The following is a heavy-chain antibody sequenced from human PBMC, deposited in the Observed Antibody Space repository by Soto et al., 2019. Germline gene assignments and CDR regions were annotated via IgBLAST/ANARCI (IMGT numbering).Heavy chain of an antibody. V-gene: IGHV1-18*01. CDR2: ISAYNGNT. CDR3: ARASVEYCSGGSCSKPRYYFDY. CDR1: GYTFTSYG. J-gene: IGHJ4*02. D-gene: IGHD2-15*01. Sequence: ASVKVSCKASGYTFTSYGISWVRQAPGQGLEWMGWISAYNGNTNYAQKLQGRVTMTTDTSTSTAYMELRSLRSDDTAVYYCARASVEYCSGGSCSKPRYYFDYWGQGTQVTVSS.